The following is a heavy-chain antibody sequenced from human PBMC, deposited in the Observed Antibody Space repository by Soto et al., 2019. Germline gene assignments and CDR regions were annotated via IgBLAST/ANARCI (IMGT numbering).Heavy chain of an antibody. CDR3: ARDYDILTGYYAPMDV. J-gene: IGHJ6*02. V-gene: IGHV4-34*01. CDR1: GGSFSGYY. Sequence: PSETLSLTCAVYGGSFSGYYWSWIRQPPGKGLEWIGEINHSGSTNYNPSLKSRVTISVDTSKNQFSLKLSSVTAADTAVYYCARDYDILTGYYAPMDVWGQGTTVTVSS. CDR2: INHSGST. D-gene: IGHD3-9*01.